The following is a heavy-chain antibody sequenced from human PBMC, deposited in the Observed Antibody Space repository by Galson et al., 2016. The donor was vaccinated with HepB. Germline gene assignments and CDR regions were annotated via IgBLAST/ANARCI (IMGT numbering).Heavy chain of an antibody. D-gene: IGHD1/OR15-1a*01. Sequence: SLRLSCAASGFTFGSYAMTWVRQAPGKGLEWVSGIGGSGGSINYADSVKGRFTISRDNARNSLYLQMNTLRTEDTAVYYCARDRTSRAALELWGQGVLVTVSS. CDR2: IGGSGGSI. V-gene: IGHV3-23*01. CDR3: ARDRTSRAALEL. J-gene: IGHJ4*02. CDR1: GFTFGSYA.